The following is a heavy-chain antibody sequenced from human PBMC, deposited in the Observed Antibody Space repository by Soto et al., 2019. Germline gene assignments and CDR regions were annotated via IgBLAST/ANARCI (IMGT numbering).Heavy chain of an antibody. D-gene: IGHD3-9*01. CDR3: ARDGEPYYDILTGYNDAFDI. J-gene: IGHJ3*02. CDR2: MNPNSGNT. Sequence: ASVKVSCKASGYTFTSYDINWVRQATGQGLEWMGWMNPNSGNTGYAQKFQGRVTITRDTSASTAYMELSSLRSEDTAVYYCARDGEPYYDILTGYNDAFDIWG. V-gene: IGHV1-8*01. CDR1: GYTFTSYD.